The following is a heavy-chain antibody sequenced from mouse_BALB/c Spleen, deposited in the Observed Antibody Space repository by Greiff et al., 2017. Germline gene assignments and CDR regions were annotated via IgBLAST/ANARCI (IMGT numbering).Heavy chain of an antibody. V-gene: IGHV1-14*01. D-gene: IGHD1-1*01. CDR2: INPYNDGT. CDR1: GYTFTSYV. Sequence: EVQLQQSGPELVKPGASVKMSCKASGYTFTSYVMHWVKQKPGQGLEWIGYINPYNDGTKYNEKFKGKATLTSDKSSSTAYMELSSLTSEDSAVYYCARCEVLRTYYAMDYWGQGTSVTVSS. J-gene: IGHJ4*01. CDR3: ARCEVLRTYYAMDY.